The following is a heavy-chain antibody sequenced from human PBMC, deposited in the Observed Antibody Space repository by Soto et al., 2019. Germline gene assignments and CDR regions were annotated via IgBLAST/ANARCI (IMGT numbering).Heavy chain of an antibody. Sequence: QTWGSLRVSCASSVFTFSSYAMSWVRQAPGKGLEWVSAISGSGGSTYYADSVKGRFTISRDNSKNTLYLQMNSLRAEDTAVYYCAKQPGGNSEVFYYYYGMDVWGQGTTVTVSS. CDR3: AKQPGGNSEVFYYYYGMDV. J-gene: IGHJ6*02. D-gene: IGHD2-21*02. CDR1: VFTFSSYA. V-gene: IGHV3-23*01. CDR2: ISGSGGST.